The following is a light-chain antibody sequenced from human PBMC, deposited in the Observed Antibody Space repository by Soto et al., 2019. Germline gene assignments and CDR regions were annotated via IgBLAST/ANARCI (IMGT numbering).Light chain of an antibody. CDR2: DVN. V-gene: IGLV2-11*01. CDR3: CSWAGNSLV. Sequence: QSALTQPRSVSGSPGQSVTISCTGTSSDVGGYNYVSWYQQHPGKAPKIKIYDVNERPAGVPDRFSGSKSGNTASLTISGLQAEEEADYYCCSWAGNSLVFGGGTKVTVL. CDR1: SSDVGGYNY. J-gene: IGLJ3*02.